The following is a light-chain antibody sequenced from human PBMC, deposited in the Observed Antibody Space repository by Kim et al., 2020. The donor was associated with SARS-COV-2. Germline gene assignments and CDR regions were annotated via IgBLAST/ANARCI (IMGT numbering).Light chain of an antibody. Sequence: QSALTQPPSASGSPGQSVTISCTGTSSDVGGYNYVSWYQQHPGKAPKLMIYDVSKRPSGVPDRFSGSKSGNTASQTVSGLQAEDEADYYCSSYAGSNNFVFGTGTKVTVL. CDR3: SSYAGSNNFV. J-gene: IGLJ1*01. V-gene: IGLV2-8*01. CDR1: SSDVGGYNY. CDR2: DVS.